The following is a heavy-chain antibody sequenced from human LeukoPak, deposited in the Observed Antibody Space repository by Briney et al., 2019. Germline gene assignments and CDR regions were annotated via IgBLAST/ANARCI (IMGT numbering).Heavy chain of an antibody. V-gene: IGHV1-18*01. CDR2: ISAYNGNI. CDR3: ARYSSGWYHFDS. D-gene: IGHD6-19*01. CDR1: GYTFTSHG. Sequence: ASVKVSCKASGYTFTSHGISWVRQAPGQGLEWMGWISAYNGNINYAQKLQGRVTMTTDTSTSTAYMELRSLRSDDTAVYYCARYSSGWYHFDSWGQGTLVTVSS. J-gene: IGHJ4*02.